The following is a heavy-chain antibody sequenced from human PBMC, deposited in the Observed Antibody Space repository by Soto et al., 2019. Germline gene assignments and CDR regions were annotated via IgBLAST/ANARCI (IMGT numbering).Heavy chain of an antibody. V-gene: IGHV1-46*01. Sequence: ASVKVSCKASGYTFTSYYMHWVRQAPGQGLEWMGIINPSGGSTSYAQKFQGRVTMTRDTSTSTVYMELSSLRSEDTAVYYCSRDSAEEPLVYDFWSGYYRPPDYWGQGTLVTVSS. CDR1: GYTFTSYY. J-gene: IGHJ4*02. CDR2: INPSGGST. CDR3: SRDSAEEPLVYDFWSGYYRPPDY. D-gene: IGHD3-3*01.